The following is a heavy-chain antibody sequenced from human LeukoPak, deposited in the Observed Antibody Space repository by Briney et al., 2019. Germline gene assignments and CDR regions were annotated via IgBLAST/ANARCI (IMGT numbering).Heavy chain of an antibody. D-gene: IGHD3-3*01. V-gene: IGHV4-61*02. CDR3: ARDGTIFGVVMGP. CDR1: GGSISSGSYY. J-gene: IGHJ5*02. CDR2: IYTSGST. Sequence: SETLSLTCTVSGGSISSGSYYGSWIRQPAGKGLEWIGRIYTSGSTNYNPSLKSRVTISVDTSKNQFSLKLSSVTAADTAVYYCARDGTIFGVVMGPWGQGTLVTVSS.